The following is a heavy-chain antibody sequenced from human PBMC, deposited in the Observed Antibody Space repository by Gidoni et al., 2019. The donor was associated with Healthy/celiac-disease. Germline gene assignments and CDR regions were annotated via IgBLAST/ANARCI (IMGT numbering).Heavy chain of an antibody. CDR2: IDPSDSYT. D-gene: IGHD4-17*01. J-gene: IGHJ3*02. CDR3: ARHPTVTPPLDAFDI. Sequence: EVQLVQSGAEVKKPGESLRISCKGSGYSFTSYWISWVRQMPGKGLEWMGRIDPSDSYTNYSPSFQGHVTISADKSISTAYLQWSSLKASDTAMYYCARHPTVTPPLDAFDIWGQGTMVTVSS. CDR1: GYSFTSYW. V-gene: IGHV5-10-1*03.